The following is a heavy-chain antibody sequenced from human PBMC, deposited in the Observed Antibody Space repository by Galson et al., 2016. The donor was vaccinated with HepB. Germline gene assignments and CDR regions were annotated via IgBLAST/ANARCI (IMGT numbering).Heavy chain of an antibody. Sequence: SLRLSCAASGFSVSRHYMSWVRQAPGKGLEWISVMNSDFRTHYEESVTGRFTITRDKSRNIVYLEMNSLRAEDTAMYYCARGAVGGVIAPFDQWGQGTLVTVSS. D-gene: IGHD3-16*02. CDR2: MNSDFRT. V-gene: IGHV3-53*01. CDR1: GFSVSRHY. CDR3: ARGAVGGVIAPFDQ. J-gene: IGHJ4*02.